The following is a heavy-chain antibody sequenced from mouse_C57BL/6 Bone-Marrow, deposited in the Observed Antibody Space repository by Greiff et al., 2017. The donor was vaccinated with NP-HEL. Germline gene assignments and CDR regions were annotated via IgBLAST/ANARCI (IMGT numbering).Heavy chain of an antibody. V-gene: IGHV5-17*01. J-gene: IGHJ2*01. D-gene: IGHD2-4*01. CDR1: GFTFSDYG. Sequence: EVKLVESGGGLVKPGGSLKLSCAASGFTFSDYGMHWVRQAPEKGLEWVAYISSGSSTIYYADTVKGRFTISRDNAKNTLFLQMTSLRSEDTAMYYCARIYYDYDAFHYFDYWGQGTTLTVSS. CDR2: ISSGSSTI. CDR3: ARIYYDYDAFHYFDY.